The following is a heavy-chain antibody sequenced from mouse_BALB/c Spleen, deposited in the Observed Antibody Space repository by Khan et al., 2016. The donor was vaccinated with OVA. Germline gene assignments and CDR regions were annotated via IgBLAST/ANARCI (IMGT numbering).Heavy chain of an antibody. D-gene: IGHD2-3*01. Sequence: QVQLKESGPGLVAPSQSLSITCTVSGFSLTSYGVHWVRQPPGKGLAWLVVIWSDGSTNYNSVLKSRLSISKDNSKSQVFLKMNSLQTDDTAIYYCARWFDGYSSLYAMEYWGQGTSVTVSS. CDR3: ARWFDGYSSLYAMEY. CDR1: GFSLTSYG. CDR2: IWSDGST. V-gene: IGHV2-6*02. J-gene: IGHJ4*01.